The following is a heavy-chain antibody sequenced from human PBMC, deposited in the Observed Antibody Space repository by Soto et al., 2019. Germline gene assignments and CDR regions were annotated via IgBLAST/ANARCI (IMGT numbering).Heavy chain of an antibody. J-gene: IGHJ6*02. V-gene: IGHV3-30*18. Sequence: GGSLRLSSAASGFTFSSYGMHWVRQAPGKGLEWVAVISYDGSNKYYADSVKGRFTISRDNSKNTLYLQMNSLRAEDTAVYYCAKGLFRFLEWLPPSYGMDVWGQGTTVTVSS. CDR1: GFTFSSYG. CDR2: ISYDGSNK. CDR3: AKGLFRFLEWLPPSYGMDV. D-gene: IGHD3-3*01.